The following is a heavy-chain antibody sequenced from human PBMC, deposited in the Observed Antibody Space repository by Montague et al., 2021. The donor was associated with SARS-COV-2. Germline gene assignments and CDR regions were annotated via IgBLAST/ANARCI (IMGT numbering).Heavy chain of an antibody. J-gene: IGHJ4*02. CDR3: ARSSGSYSTFDF. V-gene: IGHV4-59*08. CDR2: IYYSGST. D-gene: IGHD3-10*01. Sequence: LRLSCAASGFTFSSYAMTWIRQPPGKGLEWIGYIYYSGSTSYNPSLKSRVTMSVDTSKNQFSLKLSSVTAADTAVYYCARSSGSYSTFDFWGQGTLVTVSS. CDR1: GFTFSSYA.